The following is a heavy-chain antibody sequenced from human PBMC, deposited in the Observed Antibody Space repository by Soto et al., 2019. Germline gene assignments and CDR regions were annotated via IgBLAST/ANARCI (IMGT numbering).Heavy chain of an antibody. CDR3: ARHHDS. CDR1: RSSIISYY. CDR2: IYYSGST. Sequence: SETLSLTSTIVRSSIISYYWSWIRQPPGKGLEWIGYIYYSGSTNYNPSLKSRVTISVDTSKNQFSLKLSSVTAADTAVYYCARHHDSWGQGTLVTVS. J-gene: IGHJ4*02. V-gene: IGHV4-59*08.